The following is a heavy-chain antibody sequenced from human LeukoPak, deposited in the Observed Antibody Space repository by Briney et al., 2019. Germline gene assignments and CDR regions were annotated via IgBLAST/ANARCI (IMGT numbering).Heavy chain of an antibody. D-gene: IGHD3-10*01. V-gene: IGHV3-7*04. Sequence: GGSLRLSCAASGFTFSSYWMSWVRQAPGKGLEWVANIKQDGSEKYYVDSVKGRFTISRDNSKNTLYLQMNSLRAEDTAVYYCARVLLRFGEFLDYWGQGTLVTVSS. CDR2: IKQDGSEK. CDR1: GFTFSSYW. J-gene: IGHJ4*02. CDR3: ARVLLRFGEFLDY.